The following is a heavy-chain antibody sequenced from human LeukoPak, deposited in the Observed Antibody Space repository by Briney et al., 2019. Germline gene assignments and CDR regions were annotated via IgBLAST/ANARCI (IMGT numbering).Heavy chain of an antibody. D-gene: IGHD2-15*01. V-gene: IGHV1-69*16. CDR1: GGTFSSYT. CDR3: ARDRRCSGGSCYWFDP. CDR2: IIPILGTA. Sequence: SVKVSCKASGGTFSSYTISWVRQAPGQGLEWMGRIIPILGTANYAQKFQGRVTITTDESTSTAYMELRSLRSEDTAVYYCARDRRCSGGSCYWFDPWGQGTLVTVSS. J-gene: IGHJ5*02.